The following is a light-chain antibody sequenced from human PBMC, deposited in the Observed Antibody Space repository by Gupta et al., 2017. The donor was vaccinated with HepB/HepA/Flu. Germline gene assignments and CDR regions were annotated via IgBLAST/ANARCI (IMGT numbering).Light chain of an antibody. V-gene: IGKV2-24*01. CDR2: KSS. Sequence: VLTQSPLSLIVTLGQPASISCRSSQSHVHSNGNTYLNWLQQRPGQPPRLLIYKSSNRCSGVPDRFSGSGAGTDFTLEISRVEAEDVGVYCCGQSVHFPRTFGQGTKVEIK. CDR1: QSHVHSNGNTY. J-gene: IGKJ1*01. CDR3: GQSVHFPRT.